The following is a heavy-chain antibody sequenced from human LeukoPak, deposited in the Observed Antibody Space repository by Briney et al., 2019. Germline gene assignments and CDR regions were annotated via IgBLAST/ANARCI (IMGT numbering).Heavy chain of an antibody. CDR3: ARDRYYFWSGYDY. CDR2: ISPSSTYI. J-gene: IGHJ4*02. Sequence: GGSLRLSCAASGFIFSTYSMHWVRQAPGKGLEWVSSISPSSTYIYYADSVKGRFTISRDNAENSLYLQMNSLGAEDTAIYYWARDRYYFWSGYDYWGRGTLVTVSS. V-gene: IGHV3-21*01. CDR1: GFIFSTYS. D-gene: IGHD3-3*01.